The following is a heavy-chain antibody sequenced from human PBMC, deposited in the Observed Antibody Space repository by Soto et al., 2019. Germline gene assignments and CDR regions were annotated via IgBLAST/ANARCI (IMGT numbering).Heavy chain of an antibody. D-gene: IGHD2-2*01. V-gene: IGHV1-18*01. Sequence: QVQLVQSGAEVKKPGASVKVSCKASGYTFTIYGISWVRQAPGQGLEWMGWISAYNGNTNCAQKLQGRVTMTTDTSKSTAYMELRSLRSDDTAVYYCARHCSSTSWYEPDFDYWGQGTVVTVSS. CDR2: ISAYNGNT. J-gene: IGHJ4*02. CDR3: ARHCSSTSWYEPDFDY. CDR1: GYTFTIYG.